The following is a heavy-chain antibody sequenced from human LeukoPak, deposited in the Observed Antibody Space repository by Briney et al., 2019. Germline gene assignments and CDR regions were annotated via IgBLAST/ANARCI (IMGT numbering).Heavy chain of an antibody. Sequence: ASVKVSCKASGYTFTDYYMHWVRQAPGQGLEWMGIINPTGGSTTFAQKFQGRVTMTRDTSTSTVYMELNSLRSEDTAVYYCARVRGYGGNSGMGYWGQGTLVTVSS. CDR3: ARVRGYGGNSGMGY. J-gene: IGHJ4*02. V-gene: IGHV1-46*01. CDR2: INPTGGST. D-gene: IGHD4-23*01. CDR1: GYTFTDYY.